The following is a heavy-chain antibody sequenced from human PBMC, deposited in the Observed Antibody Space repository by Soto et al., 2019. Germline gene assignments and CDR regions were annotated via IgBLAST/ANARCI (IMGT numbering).Heavy chain of an antibody. CDR1: GYTFTSYG. V-gene: IGHV1-18*01. CDR3: ARYLSLLGDYSNYFDY. CDR2: ISAYNGNT. D-gene: IGHD4-17*01. J-gene: IGHJ4*02. Sequence: ASVKVSCKASGYTFTSYGISWVRQAPGQGLEWMGWISAYNGNTNYAQKLQGRVTMTTDTSTSTAYMELRSLRSDDTAVYYCARYLSLLGDYSNYFDYWGQGTLVTVSS.